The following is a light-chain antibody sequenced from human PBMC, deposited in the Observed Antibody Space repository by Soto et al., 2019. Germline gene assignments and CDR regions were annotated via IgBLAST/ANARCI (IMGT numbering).Light chain of an antibody. CDR3: LQYGDSPRT. Sequence: EIVLTQSPGTLSLSPGERATLSCRASQSVTSNYFAWYQQKPGQAPRLLIYGVSSRATGIPDRFSGSGSGTDFTLTISRLEPEDFAVYYCLQYGDSPRTFGQGTKLDIK. CDR2: GVS. CDR1: QSVTSNY. V-gene: IGKV3-20*01. J-gene: IGKJ1*01.